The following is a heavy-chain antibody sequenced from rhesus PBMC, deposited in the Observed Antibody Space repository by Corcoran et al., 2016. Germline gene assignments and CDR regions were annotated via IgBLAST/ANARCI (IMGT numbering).Heavy chain of an antibody. V-gene: IGHV1S9*01. CDR3: ARLNPYSNRFDV. CDR1: GYTFTRYY. Sequence: QVQLVQSGAEVKKPGASVKLSCKASGYTFTRYYINWVRQAPEHGLDWMGWNTPRKSKTGYAQKCQCRTTMTRDTSTSTAYMELNSLRSEDTAVYYCARLNPYSNRFDVWGPGVLVTVSS. J-gene: IGHJ5-1*01. CDR2: NTPRKSKT. D-gene: IGHD4-23*01.